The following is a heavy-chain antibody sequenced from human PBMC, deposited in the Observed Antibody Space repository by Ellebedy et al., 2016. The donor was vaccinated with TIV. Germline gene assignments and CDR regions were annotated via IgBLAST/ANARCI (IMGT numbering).Heavy chain of an antibody. CDR1: GFSFSTHW. D-gene: IGHD2-15*01. V-gene: IGHV3-7*01. CDR3: AVRPLAPNYFDS. Sequence: GESLKISCEVSGFSFSTHWMRWVRQAPGKGLEWVANIKEDGRENYYADSVKGRFTRSRDNAKNSLYLQMNSLRGEDTAVYYCAVRPLAPNYFDSWGRGTLVTVSS. CDR2: IKEDGREN. J-gene: IGHJ4*02.